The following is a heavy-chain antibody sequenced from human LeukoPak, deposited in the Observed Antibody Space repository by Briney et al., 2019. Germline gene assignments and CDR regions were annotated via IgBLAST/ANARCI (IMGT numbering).Heavy chain of an antibody. CDR3: ASRYGSSWALDY. D-gene: IGHD6-13*01. CDR2: ISDDGTKK. CDR1: GYTFSSYA. V-gene: IGHV3-30*01. Sequence: PGGSLRLSCGASGYTFSSYAMHWVRQAPGKGLEWVAVISDDGTKKYYADSVKGRFTISRDNSKNTLSLQMNSLRAEDTAVYYCASRYGSSWALDYWGQGTLVTVSS. J-gene: IGHJ4*02.